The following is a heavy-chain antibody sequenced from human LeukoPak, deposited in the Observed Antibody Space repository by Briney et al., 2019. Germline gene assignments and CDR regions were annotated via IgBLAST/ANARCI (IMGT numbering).Heavy chain of an antibody. CDR1: GFTFSSYW. J-gene: IGHJ4*02. D-gene: IGHD6-13*01. Sequence: GGSLRLSCAASGFTFSSYWMAWVRQAPGKGLEWVANMKYDGSEKYYVDSVKGRFTISRDNAKNSLYLQMNSLRAEDTAVYYCARDIEAAGLFLDYWGQGTLVTVSS. CDR2: MKYDGSEK. CDR3: ARDIEAAGLFLDY. V-gene: IGHV3-7*01.